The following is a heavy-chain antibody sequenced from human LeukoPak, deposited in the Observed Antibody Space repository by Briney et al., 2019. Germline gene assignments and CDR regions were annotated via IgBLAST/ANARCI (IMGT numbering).Heavy chain of an antibody. V-gene: IGHV7-4-1*02. Sequence: ASVTVSCKASGYTFTSYAMNWVRQAPGQGLEWMGWINTNTGNPTYAQGFTGRFVFSLDTSVSTAYLQISSLKAEDTAVYYCARDQSSSWSNYYYMDVWGKGTTVTVS. J-gene: IGHJ6*03. CDR1: GYTFTSYA. D-gene: IGHD6-13*01. CDR3: ARDQSSSWSNYYYMDV. CDR2: INTNTGNP.